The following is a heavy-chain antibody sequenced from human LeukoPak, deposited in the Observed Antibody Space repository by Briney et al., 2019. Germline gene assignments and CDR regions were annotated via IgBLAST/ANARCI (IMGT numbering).Heavy chain of an antibody. CDR3: ARDGSGTYSFDY. CDR1: GYTFTSYG. CDR2: ISAYSGDT. D-gene: IGHD1-26*01. V-gene: IGHV1-18*01. Sequence: ASVKVSCKASGYTFTSYGISWARQAPGQGLEWMGWISAYSGDTNSAQNLQGRVTMTTDTSTSTAYMELRSLRSDDTAVYYCARDGSGTYSFDYWGQGTLVTASS. J-gene: IGHJ4*02.